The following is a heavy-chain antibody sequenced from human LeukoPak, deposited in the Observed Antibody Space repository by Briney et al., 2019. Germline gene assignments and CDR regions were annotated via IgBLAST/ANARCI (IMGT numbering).Heavy chain of an antibody. Sequence: PGGSLRLSCAASGFTVSNTFMSWVRQAPGKGLEWVSVIYSVGTTYYADSVKGRFTISRDNSKNALYLQMNSLRAEDTAVYYCARGSGWLDYWGQGTLVTVSS. CDR1: GFTVSNTF. V-gene: IGHV3-53*01. CDR3: ARGSGWLDY. D-gene: IGHD6-19*01. CDR2: IYSVGTT. J-gene: IGHJ4*02.